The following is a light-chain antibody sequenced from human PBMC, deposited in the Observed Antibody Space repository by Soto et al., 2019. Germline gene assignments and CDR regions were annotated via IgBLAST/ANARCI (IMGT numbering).Light chain of an antibody. CDR2: DAS. V-gene: IGKV1-5*01. J-gene: IGKJ2*01. Sequence: DIQMTQSPSTLSASVGDRVTITCRASQSISSWLAWYQQKPGKAPKLLIYDASSLESGVPSRFSGSGSGTEFTLTISSLQPDDFATYYCQQYNSYSRMYTFGQGTK. CDR3: QQYNSYSRMYT. CDR1: QSISSW.